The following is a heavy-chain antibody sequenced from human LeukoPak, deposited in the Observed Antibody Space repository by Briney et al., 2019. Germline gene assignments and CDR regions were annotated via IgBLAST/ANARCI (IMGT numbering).Heavy chain of an antibody. CDR1: GGSISSYY. V-gene: IGHV4-59*01. J-gene: IGHJ5*02. CDR2: IYYSGST. D-gene: IGHD3-22*01. Sequence: SETLSLTCTVSGGSISSYYWSWIRQPPGKGQEWIGYIYYSGSTNYNPSLKSRVTISVDTSKNQFSLKLSSVTAADTAVYYCARYYYDSSGYNWFDPWGQGTLVTVSS. CDR3: ARYYYDSSGYNWFDP.